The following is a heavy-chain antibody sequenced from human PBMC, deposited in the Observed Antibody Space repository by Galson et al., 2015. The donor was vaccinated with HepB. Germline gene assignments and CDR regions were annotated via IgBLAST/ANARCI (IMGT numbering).Heavy chain of an antibody. D-gene: IGHD3-16*01. J-gene: IGHJ4*02. CDR2: ISSDSTTR. Sequence: SLRLSCAASGFTFSSYSMRWVRQAPGKGLEWVSDISSDSTTRYYADSVKGRFTVSRDTAKNSLYLQMNSLRDEDTAVYYCARNGGDYWGQGTLVTVSS. V-gene: IGHV3-48*02. CDR1: GFTFSSYS. CDR3: ARNGGDY.